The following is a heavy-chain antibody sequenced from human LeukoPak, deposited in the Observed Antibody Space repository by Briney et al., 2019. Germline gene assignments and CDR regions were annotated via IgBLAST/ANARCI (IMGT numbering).Heavy chain of an antibody. Sequence: GGSLRLSCAASGFTFSSYSMNWVRQAPGKGLEWVAVISYDGSNKYYADSVKGRFTISRDNSKNTLYLQMNSLRAEDTAVYYCAKEMGSSGWYRTEPEVWGFDYWGQGTLVTVSS. CDR3: AKEMGSSGWYRTEPEVWGFDY. D-gene: IGHD6-19*01. J-gene: IGHJ4*02. CDR2: ISYDGSNK. V-gene: IGHV3-30*18. CDR1: GFTFSSYS.